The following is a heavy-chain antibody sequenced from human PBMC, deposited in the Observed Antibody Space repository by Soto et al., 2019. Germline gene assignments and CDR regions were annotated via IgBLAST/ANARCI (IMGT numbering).Heavy chain of an antibody. V-gene: IGHV3-11*05. J-gene: IGHJ4*02. CDR2: ISSSSSYT. CDR1: GFTFSDYY. Sequence: PGGSLRLSCAASGFTFSDYYMSWIRQAPGKGLEWVSYISSSSSYTNYADSVKGRFTISRDNAKNSLYLQMNSLRAEDTAVYYCARGPGQQLVYYWGQGTLVTVSS. CDR3: ARGPGQQLVYY. D-gene: IGHD6-13*01.